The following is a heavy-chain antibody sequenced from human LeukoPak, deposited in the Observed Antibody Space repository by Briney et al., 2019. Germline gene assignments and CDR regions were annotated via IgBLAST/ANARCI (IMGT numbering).Heavy chain of an antibody. CDR3: ARVGIVVVPAAMDHYYYGMDV. J-gene: IGHJ6*02. D-gene: IGHD2-2*01. CDR2: IYHSGST. V-gene: IGHV4-4*02. CDR1: GGSISSSNW. Sequence: GTLSLTCAVSGGSISSSNWWSWVRQPPGKGLEWIGEIYHSGSTNYNPSLKSRVTISVDKSKNQFSLKLSSVTAADTAVYYCARVGIVVVPAAMDHYYYGMDVWGQGTTVTVSS.